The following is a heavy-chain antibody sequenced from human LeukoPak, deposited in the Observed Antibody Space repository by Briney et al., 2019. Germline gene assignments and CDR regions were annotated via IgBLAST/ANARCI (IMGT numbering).Heavy chain of an antibody. CDR2: IYYSGST. CDR3: ARMGWQQRSQGSKFDY. V-gene: IGHV4-39*01. Sequence: SETLSLTCTVSGGPISSSSYYWGWIRQPPGKGLEWIGSIYYSGSTYYNPSLKSRVTISVDTSKNQFSLELSSVTAADTAVYYCARMGWQQRSQGSKFDYWGQGTLVTVSS. D-gene: IGHD6-13*01. J-gene: IGHJ4*02. CDR1: GGPISSSSYY.